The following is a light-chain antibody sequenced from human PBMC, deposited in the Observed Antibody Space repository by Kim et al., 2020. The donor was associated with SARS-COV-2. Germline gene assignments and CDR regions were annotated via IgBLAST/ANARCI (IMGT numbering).Light chain of an antibody. V-gene: IGKV3-20*01. J-gene: IGKJ5*01. CDR3: HQYGSSPST. CDR2: IAY. Sequence: SPGERANLSCSASRSITSNELAWYQQNPGQATRPRIYIAYTRATGIPDRFSGSGSGTEFTLTISRLEPEDFAVYYCHQYGSSPSTFGQGTRLEIK. CDR1: RSITSNE.